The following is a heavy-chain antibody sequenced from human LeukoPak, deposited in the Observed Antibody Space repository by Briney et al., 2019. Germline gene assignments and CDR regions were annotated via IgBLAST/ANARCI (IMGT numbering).Heavy chain of an antibody. CDR2: IYYSGST. CDR1: GGSISSYY. V-gene: IGHV4-59*01. Sequence: SETLSLTCTVSGGSISSYYWSWIRRPPGKGLEWIGYIYYSGSTNYNPSLKSRVTISVDTSKNQFSLKLSSVTAADTAVYYCARATVIHFGAFDIWGQGTMVTVSS. D-gene: IGHD3-16*02. CDR3: ARATVIHFGAFDI. J-gene: IGHJ3*02.